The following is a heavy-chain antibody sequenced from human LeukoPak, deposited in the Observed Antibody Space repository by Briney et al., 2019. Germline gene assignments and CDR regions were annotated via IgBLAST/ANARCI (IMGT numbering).Heavy chain of an antibody. CDR2: TCTDGGNT. CDR1: GFTPSIYI. V-gene: IGHV3-64*01. Sequence: GGSLRLSRAPPGFTPSIYIVHWVRPARGGGVESGSTTCTDGGNTNYATSVKGRFTIPRDNSKNTLYLKMGSLRAEDMAVSYCAREGYLTNNRTYVDYWGQRTLVTVSS. J-gene: IGHJ4*02. D-gene: IGHD1-7*01. CDR3: AREGYLTNNRTYVDY.